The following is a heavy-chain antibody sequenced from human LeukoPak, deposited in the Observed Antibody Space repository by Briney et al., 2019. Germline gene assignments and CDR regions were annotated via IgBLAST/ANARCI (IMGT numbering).Heavy chain of an antibody. V-gene: IGHV5-51*01. CDR3: ARLYSGYNYHDY. CDR1: GYSFSTYW. D-gene: IGHD5-24*01. J-gene: IGHJ4*02. CDR2: IYPGDSDT. Sequence: GGSLQISCKGSGYSFSTYWIAWVRQMPGKGLEWMGIIYPGDSDTRYSPSFQGQVTISADKSISTAYLQWSSLKASDTAMYYCARLYSGYNYHDYWGPGTLVTVSS.